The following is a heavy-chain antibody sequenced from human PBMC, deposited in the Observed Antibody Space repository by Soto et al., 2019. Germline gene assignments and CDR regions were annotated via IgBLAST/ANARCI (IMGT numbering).Heavy chain of an antibody. V-gene: IGHV3-73*01. Sequence: GSLRLSCAASGFTFSGSAMHWVRQASGKGLEWVGRIISKANSYATAYAASVKGRFTISRDDSKNTAYLQMNSLKTEDTAVYYCTRHAWIQTPNLFDYWGQGTLVTVSS. J-gene: IGHJ4*02. D-gene: IGHD5-18*01. CDR3: TRHAWIQTPNLFDY. CDR1: GFTFSGSA. CDR2: IISKANSYAT.